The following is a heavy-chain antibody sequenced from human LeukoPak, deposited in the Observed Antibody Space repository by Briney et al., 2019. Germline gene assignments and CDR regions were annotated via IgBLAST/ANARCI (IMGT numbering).Heavy chain of an antibody. CDR1: GYTFTSYY. V-gene: IGHV1-46*01. CDR2: INPSGGST. J-gene: IGHJ4*02. D-gene: IGHD5-12*01. CDR3: ARMLNGAYDV. Sequence: ASVKVSCKASGYTFTSYYMHWVRQAPGQGLEWMGIINPSGGSTSYAQKFQGRVTMTRDTSFSTAYMEVSRLRSDDTAVYYCARMLNGAYDVWGQGTLVTVSS.